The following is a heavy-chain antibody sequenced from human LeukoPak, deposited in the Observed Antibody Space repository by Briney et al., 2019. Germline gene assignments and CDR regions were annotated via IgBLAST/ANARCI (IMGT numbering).Heavy chain of an antibody. CDR2: ISGDGGST. D-gene: IGHD5-18*01. CDR1: GFTLSSYW. Sequence: PGGSLRLSCAASGFTLSSYWMHWVRQAPGEGLEYVSAISGDGGSTDYADSVKGRFTISGDNSKNTLYLQMGSLRAEDMAVYYCARDTGIRGMDVWGQGTTVTVSS. V-gene: IGHV3-64*02. CDR3: ARDTGIRGMDV. J-gene: IGHJ6*02.